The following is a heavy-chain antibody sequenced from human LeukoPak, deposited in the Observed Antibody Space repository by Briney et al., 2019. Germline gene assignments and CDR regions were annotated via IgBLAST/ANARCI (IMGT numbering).Heavy chain of an antibody. CDR1: GGSISSYY. CDR2: IYYTGSA. CDR3: ARDQAGYNPPSYYFDY. J-gene: IGHJ4*02. V-gene: IGHV4-59*01. Sequence: PSETLSLTCTVSGGSISSYYWSWIRQPPGKGLEWIGYIYYTGSANYNPSLKSRATISVDTTKNQFSLKLSSLTASASSVYYCARDQAGYNPPSYYFDYWGQGTLVTVSS. D-gene: IGHD5-24*01.